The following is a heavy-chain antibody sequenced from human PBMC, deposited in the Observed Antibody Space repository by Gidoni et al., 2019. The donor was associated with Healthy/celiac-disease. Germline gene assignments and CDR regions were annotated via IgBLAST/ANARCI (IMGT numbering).Heavy chain of an antibody. Sequence: EVQMVESGGGLIQPGGSLRLSCAASGFTVSSTYMSWVRQAPGKGLEWVSIIYSGGSTYYADSFKGRFTISRDNSKNTLYLQMNSLRAEDTAVYYCARGPHVDKSYCSSTNCYYYYGMDVWGQGTTVTVSS. J-gene: IGHJ6*02. D-gene: IGHD2-2*01. CDR3: ARGPHVDKSYCSSTNCYYYYGMDV. CDR1: GFTVSSTY. V-gene: IGHV3-53*01. CDR2: IYSGGST.